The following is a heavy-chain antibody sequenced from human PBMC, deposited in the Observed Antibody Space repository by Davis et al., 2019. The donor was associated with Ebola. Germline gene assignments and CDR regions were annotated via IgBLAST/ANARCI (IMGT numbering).Heavy chain of an antibody. V-gene: IGHV3-48*02. CDR1: GFTFSDFS. CDR2: ITTGSNAI. J-gene: IGHJ4*02. CDR3: VRDYIFAFDI. Sequence: PGGSLRLSCTASGFTFSDFSMNWVRQAPGEALEWISYITTGSNAIHYADSVKGRFTVSRDNVKNSLFLQMNNLRDEDSAVSYCVRDYIFAFDIWGQGAQVTVSS.